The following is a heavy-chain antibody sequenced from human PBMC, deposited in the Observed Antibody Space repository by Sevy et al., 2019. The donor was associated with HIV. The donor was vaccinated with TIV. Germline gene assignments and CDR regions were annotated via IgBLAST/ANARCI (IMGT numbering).Heavy chain of an antibody. Sequence: GGSLRLSCAASGFTFSSYSMNWVRQAPGKGLEWVSYISSSSSTIYYADSVKDRFTISRDNAKNSLYLQMNSLRAEDTAVYYSARDLRYYDFWSGYGPDWFDPWGQGTLVTVSS. D-gene: IGHD3-3*01. CDR3: ARDLRYYDFWSGYGPDWFDP. J-gene: IGHJ5*02. V-gene: IGHV3-48*01. CDR2: ISSSSSTI. CDR1: GFTFSSYS.